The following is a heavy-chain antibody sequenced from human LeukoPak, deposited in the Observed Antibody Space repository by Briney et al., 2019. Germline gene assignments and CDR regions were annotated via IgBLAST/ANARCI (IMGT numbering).Heavy chain of an antibody. Sequence: GGSLRLSCVGSGFTFSSHWMSWVRQAPGKGLEWVDNIKQDGSEVDYVDSVEGPFTISRDNAKNSLCLQMNRLRDEDTAVYYCARDFWGQGTLVTVSS. CDR2: IKQDGSEV. CDR1: GFTFSSHW. J-gene: IGHJ4*02. CDR3: ARDF. V-gene: IGHV3-7*05.